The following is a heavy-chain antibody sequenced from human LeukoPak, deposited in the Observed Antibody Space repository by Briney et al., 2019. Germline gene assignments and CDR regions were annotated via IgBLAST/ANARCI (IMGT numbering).Heavy chain of an antibody. CDR3: ARAGIAVAGTKYYYGMDV. CDR1: GGSISSGDYY. J-gene: IGHJ6*02. D-gene: IGHD6-19*01. Sequence: PSETLSLTCTVSGGSISSGDYYWSWIRQPPGKGLEWIGYIYYSGSTYYNPSLKSRVTISVDTSKNQFSLKLSSVTAADTAVYYCARAGIAVAGTKYYYGMDVWGQGTTVTVSS. CDR2: IYYSGST. V-gene: IGHV4-30-4*01.